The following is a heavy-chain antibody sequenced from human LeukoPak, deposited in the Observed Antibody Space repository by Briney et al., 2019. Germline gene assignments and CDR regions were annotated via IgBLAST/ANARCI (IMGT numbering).Heavy chain of an antibody. CDR2: ISWNSGSI. CDR3: AKDMGYSYGDHFDY. V-gene: IGHV3-9*01. D-gene: IGHD5-18*01. CDR1: GFTFDDYA. J-gene: IGHJ4*02. Sequence: GGSLRLSCAASGFTFDDYAMHWVRQAPGKGLEWVSGISWNSGSIGYADSVKGRFTISRDNAKNSLYLQMNSLRAEDTALYYCAKDMGYSYGDHFDYWGQGTLVTVSS.